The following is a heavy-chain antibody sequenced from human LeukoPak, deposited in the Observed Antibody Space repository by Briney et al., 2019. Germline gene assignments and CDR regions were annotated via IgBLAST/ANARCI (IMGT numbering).Heavy chain of an antibody. Sequence: GGSLRLSCAASGFIFRNYGMNWVRQAPGKGLEWLSGISPRGGGTYYADSVKGRFTISRDDSKNTLSLQMNSLRAEDTAVYYCAKERYFDPSFDYWGQGTLVTVSS. J-gene: IGHJ4*02. D-gene: IGHD3-9*01. CDR2: ISPRGGGT. CDR3: AKERYFDPSFDY. CDR1: GFIFRNYG. V-gene: IGHV3-23*01.